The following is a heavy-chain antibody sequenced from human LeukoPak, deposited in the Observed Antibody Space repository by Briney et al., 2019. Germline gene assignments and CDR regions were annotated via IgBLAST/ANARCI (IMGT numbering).Heavy chain of an antibody. Sequence: PGGSLRLSCAASGFTFSSYEMNWARQAPGKGVEWVSYICSSGSTIYYADSVKGRFTISRDNAKSSLYLQMNSLRAEDTAVYYCARATMVRGPRKAFDNWGQGTMVTVSS. D-gene: IGHD3-10*01. CDR3: ARATMVRGPRKAFDN. J-gene: IGHJ3*02. V-gene: IGHV3-48*03. CDR2: ICSSGSTI. CDR1: GFTFSSYE.